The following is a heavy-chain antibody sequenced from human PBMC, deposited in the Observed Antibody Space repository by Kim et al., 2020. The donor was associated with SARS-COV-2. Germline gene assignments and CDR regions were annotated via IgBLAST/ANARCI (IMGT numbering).Heavy chain of an antibody. CDR2: ISYDGSNK. CDR3: ATGEYCSSTSCDPVYDY. D-gene: IGHD2-2*01. V-gene: IGHV3-30*03. Sequence: GGSLRLSCAASGFTFSSYGMHWVRQAPGKGLEWVAVISYDGSNKYYADSVKGRFTISRDNSKNTLYLQMNSLRAEDTAVYYCATGEYCSSTSCDPVYDY. J-gene: IGHJ4*01. CDR1: GFTFSSYG.